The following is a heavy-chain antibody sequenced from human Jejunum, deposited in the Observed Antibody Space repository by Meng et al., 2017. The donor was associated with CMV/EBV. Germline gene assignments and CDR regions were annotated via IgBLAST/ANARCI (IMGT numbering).Heavy chain of an antibody. CDR3: SRGADAYKTGRS. J-gene: IGHJ5*02. CDR1: GRHLSNDD. CDR2: LHPSGCT. V-gene: IGHV4-34*01. D-gene: IGHD5-24*01. Sequence: HLLLSGAHLWKPSQPRHLHRGVYGRHLSNDDGSWIRQSPGQGLEWIGKLHPSGCTSYNPSPNRRVTMSVDTSKNQFSLNLRSVTAADTAVYYCSRGADAYKTGRSWGQGPLVTVSS.